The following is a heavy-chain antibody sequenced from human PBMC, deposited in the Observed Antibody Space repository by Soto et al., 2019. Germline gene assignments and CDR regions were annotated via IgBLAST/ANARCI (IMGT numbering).Heavy chain of an antibody. J-gene: IGHJ6*02. CDR1: GYTFTNYG. Sequence: GASVKVSCKASGYTFTNYGISRMLQASGQGLEWMGWINTYNGNTNHAQKLQGRVTMTTDTSTSTAYMELRSLRSDDTAVYYCARDPSYYGMDVWGQGTTVTVSS. CDR2: INTYNGNT. CDR3: ARDPSYYGMDV. V-gene: IGHV1-18*01.